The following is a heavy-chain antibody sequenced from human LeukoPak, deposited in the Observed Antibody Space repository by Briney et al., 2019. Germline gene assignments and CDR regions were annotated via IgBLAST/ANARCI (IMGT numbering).Heavy chain of an antibody. V-gene: IGHV4-59*01. Sequence: SETLSLTCSVSGDSIGSYYWTWIRQSPGKGLEWIGYTYYGGSTNYSPSLQSRVSISVDTSNNQFSLQLRSVTATDTAIYYCARGRARDGSYPWLDSWGQGTLVTVSS. J-gene: IGHJ5*01. CDR1: GDSIGSYY. CDR3: ARGRARDGSYPWLDS. CDR2: TYYGGST. D-gene: IGHD3-16*02.